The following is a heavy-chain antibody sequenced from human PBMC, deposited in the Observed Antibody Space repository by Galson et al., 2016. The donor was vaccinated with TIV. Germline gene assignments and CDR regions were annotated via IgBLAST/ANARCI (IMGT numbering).Heavy chain of an antibody. D-gene: IGHD4-23*01. J-gene: IGHJ1*01. CDR1: GFSLRTRGVG. Sequence: PALVKPTQTLTLTCSSSGFSLRTRGVGVAWIRQPPGKALEWLALIYWDEDKRYSPSLNSRLTITKDTSKNQVVLTMTNLDPAETATYCCARVDAGGVYRHLQDWGQGALVIVST. CDR3: ARVDAGGVYRHLQD. CDR2: IYWDEDK. V-gene: IGHV2-5*02.